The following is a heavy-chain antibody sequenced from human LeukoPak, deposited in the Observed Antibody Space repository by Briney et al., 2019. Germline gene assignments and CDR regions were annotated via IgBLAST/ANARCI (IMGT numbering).Heavy chain of an antibody. CDR2: ISYDGSNK. J-gene: IGHJ4*02. CDR3: AKTSTTFYYDSSGYQEASDYFDY. D-gene: IGHD3-22*01. CDR1: GFTFSSYA. V-gene: IGHV3-30-3*02. Sequence: GGSLRLSCAASGFTFSSYAMPWVRQAPGKGLEWVAVISYDGSNKYYADSVKGRFTISRDNSKNTLYLQMNSLRAEDTVVYYCAKTSTTFYYDSSGYQEASDYFDYWGQGTLVTVSS.